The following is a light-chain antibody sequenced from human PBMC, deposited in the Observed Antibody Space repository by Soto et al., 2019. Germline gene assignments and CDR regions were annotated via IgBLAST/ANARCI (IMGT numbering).Light chain of an antibody. J-gene: IGKJ2*01. CDR2: GAS. CDR1: QSLSSN. V-gene: IGKV3-15*01. CDR3: QQYNNWPPYT. Sequence: EIVMTQSPGTLSVSPGERANLSCRASQSLSSNLAWYQQKPGQAPRLLIYGASTRATGIPARFSGSGSGTEFTLTIGSLQSEDFAVYYCQQYNNWPPYTFGQGTKLEIK.